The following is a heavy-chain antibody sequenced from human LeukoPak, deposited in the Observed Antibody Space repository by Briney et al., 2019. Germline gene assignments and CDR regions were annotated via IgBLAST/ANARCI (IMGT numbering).Heavy chain of an antibody. CDR2: IYYSGST. CDR1: GGSISSGGYY. CDR3: ARRRRYYYDSSGPDTYYYFDH. V-gene: IGHV4-31*03. D-gene: IGHD3-22*01. J-gene: IGHJ4*02. Sequence: SETLSLTCTVSGGSISSGGYYWSWIRQHPGKGLEWIGYIYYSGSTYYNPSLKSRVTISVDTSKNQFSLKLSSVTAADTAVYYCARRRRYYYDSSGPDTYYYFDHWGQGTLVTVSS.